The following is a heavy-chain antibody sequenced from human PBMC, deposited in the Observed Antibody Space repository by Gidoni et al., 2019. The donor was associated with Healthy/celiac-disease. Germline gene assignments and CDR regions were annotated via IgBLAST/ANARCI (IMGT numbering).Heavy chain of an antibody. CDR2: ISGSGGST. D-gene: IGHD2-15*01. Sequence: EVQLLESGGGLVQPGGSLRLSCAASGFTFSSYAMSWVRQAPGKGLEWVSAISGSGGSTYYADSVKGRFTISRDNSKNTLYLQMNSLRAEDTAVYYCAKSRGYCSGGSCTEPPYYYYYGMDVWGQGTTVTVSS. CDR3: AKSRGYCSGGSCTEPPYYYYYGMDV. CDR1: GFTFSSYA. V-gene: IGHV3-23*01. J-gene: IGHJ6*02.